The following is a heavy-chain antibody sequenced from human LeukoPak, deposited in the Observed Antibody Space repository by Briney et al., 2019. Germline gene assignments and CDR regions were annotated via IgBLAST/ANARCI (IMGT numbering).Heavy chain of an antibody. D-gene: IGHD4-17*01. Sequence: SETLSLTCTVSGGSISSSSYYWGWIRQPPGKGLEWIGSIYYSGSTYYNPSLKSRVTISVDTSKNHFSLKLSSVTAADTAVYYCARHGKVTTVTTSDAFDIWGQGTMVTVSS. V-gene: IGHV4-39*01. CDR3: ARHGKVTTVTTSDAFDI. CDR1: GGSISSSSYY. J-gene: IGHJ3*02. CDR2: IYYSGST.